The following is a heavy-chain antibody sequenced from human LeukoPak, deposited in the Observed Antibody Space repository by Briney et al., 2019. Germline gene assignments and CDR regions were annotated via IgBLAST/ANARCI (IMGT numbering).Heavy chain of an antibody. J-gene: IGHJ4*02. CDR2: IFYSGST. D-gene: IGHD1-26*01. V-gene: IGHV4-39*01. CDR1: GGSISSSRYY. CDR3: ARTIYSGSYSYSHTYFDY. Sequence: SETLSLTCTVSGGSISSSRYYWGWIRHPPGKGLEWIASIFYSGSTYYNPSLRSRLTISVDTSKNQFSLKLSSVTAADTAVYYCARTIYSGSYSYSHTYFDYWGRGTLVTVSS.